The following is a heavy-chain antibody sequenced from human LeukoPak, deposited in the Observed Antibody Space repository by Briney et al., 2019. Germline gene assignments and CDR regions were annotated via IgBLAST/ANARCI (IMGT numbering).Heavy chain of an antibody. CDR2: ISAYNGNT. Sequence: GASVKVSCKASGYTFTSYGISWVRQAPGQGLEWMGWISAYNGNTNYAQKFQGRVTMTRNTSISTAYMELSSLRSEDTAVYYCARGLSAYYYYYMDVWGKGTTVTVSS. J-gene: IGHJ6*03. CDR3: ARGLSAYYYYYMDV. D-gene: IGHD2/OR15-2a*01. V-gene: IGHV1-18*01. CDR1: GYTFTSYG.